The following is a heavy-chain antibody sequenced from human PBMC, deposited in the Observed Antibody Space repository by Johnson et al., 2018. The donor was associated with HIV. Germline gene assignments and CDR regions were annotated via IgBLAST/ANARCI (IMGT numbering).Heavy chain of an antibody. Sequence: QVQLVESWGGVVQPGRSLRLSCAASGFTFSNYAMHWVRQAPGKGLEWVAVISYDGSNEYYTDSVKGRFTISRDNSKNTLYIQMNSLRAEDTAVYYCARDKAVGYSSGWHAFDIWGQGTMVTVSS. J-gene: IGHJ3*02. D-gene: IGHD6-19*01. CDR2: ISYDGSNE. CDR3: ARDKAVGYSSGWHAFDI. V-gene: IGHV3-30*14. CDR1: GFTFSNYA.